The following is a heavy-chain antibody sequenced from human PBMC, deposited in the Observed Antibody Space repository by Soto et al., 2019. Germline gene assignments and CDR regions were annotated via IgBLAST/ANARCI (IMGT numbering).Heavy chain of an antibody. V-gene: IGHV4-31*03. CDR3: ARVDGGYWYFAL. D-gene: IGHD4-17*01. J-gene: IGHJ2*01. CDR2: IYYSRST. Sequence: QVQLQESGPGLVKPSQTLSLTCTVSGGSISSGGYYWSWIRQHPGKGLEWIGYIYYSRSTYYNPSLKSRVTISVDPAKNQFSLKLSSVTAADTAVYYCARVDGGYWYFALSGRGTLVTVSS. CDR1: GGSISSGGYY.